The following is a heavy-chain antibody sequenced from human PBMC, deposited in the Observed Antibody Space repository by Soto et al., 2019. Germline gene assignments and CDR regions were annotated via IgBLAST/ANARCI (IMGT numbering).Heavy chain of an antibody. V-gene: IGHV3-30-3*01. Sequence: GGSLRLSCAASGFTFSSYAMHWVRQAPGKGLEWVAVISYDGSNKYYADSVKGRFTISRDNSKKRLNLQMNSLRAEDTAVYYCARAPSSYNRYHYDGMDVWGLGTTVTVSS. CDR1: GFTFSSYA. CDR3: ARAPSSYNRYHYDGMDV. D-gene: IGHD3-3*01. CDR2: ISYDGSNK. J-gene: IGHJ6*02.